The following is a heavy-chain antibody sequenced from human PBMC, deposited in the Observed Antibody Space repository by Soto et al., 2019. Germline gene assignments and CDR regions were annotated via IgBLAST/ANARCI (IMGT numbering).Heavy chain of an antibody. Sequence: SETLSLTCTVSGGSISSSSYYWGWIRQPPGKGLEWIGSIYYSGSTYYNPSLKSRVTISVDTSKNQFSLKLSSVTAADTAVYYCARLRITMIVVGAYLDYWGQGTLVTVSS. V-gene: IGHV4-39*01. CDR3: ARLRITMIVVGAYLDY. CDR2: IYYSGST. CDR1: GGSISSSSYY. J-gene: IGHJ4*02. D-gene: IGHD3-22*01.